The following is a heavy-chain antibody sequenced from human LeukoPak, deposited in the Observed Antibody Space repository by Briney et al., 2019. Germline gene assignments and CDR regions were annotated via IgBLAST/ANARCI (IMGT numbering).Heavy chain of an antibody. CDR1: GGSFSGYY. V-gene: IGHV4-34*01. J-gene: IGHJ4*02. D-gene: IGHD1-26*01. CDR2: INHSGST. Sequence: PSETLSLTCAVYGGSFSGYYWSWIRQPPGKGLEWIGEINHSGSTNYNPSLESRVTISVDTSKNQFSLKLSSVTAADTAVYYCARGVVGATTDCWGQGTLVTVSS. CDR3: ARGVVGATTDC.